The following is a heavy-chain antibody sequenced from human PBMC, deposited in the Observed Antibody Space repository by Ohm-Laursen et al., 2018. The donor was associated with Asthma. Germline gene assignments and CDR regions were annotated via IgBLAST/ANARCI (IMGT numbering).Heavy chain of an antibody. CDR3: VTDAWWSYVH. Sequence: SLRLSCSASGVAFTDSWMSWVRQLPGGSLEWVAKINPLGYEKYYMDSVRGRFTVSRDNAKNSLYLEMNSLSVEDTAVYYCVTDAWWSYVHWGLGTLVTVSS. J-gene: IGHJ4*02. D-gene: IGHD1-26*01. CDR2: INPLGYEK. CDR1: GVAFTDSW. V-gene: IGHV3-7*01.